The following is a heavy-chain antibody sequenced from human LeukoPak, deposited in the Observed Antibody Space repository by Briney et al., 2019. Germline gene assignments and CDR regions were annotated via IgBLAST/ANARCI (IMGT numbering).Heavy chain of an antibody. CDR2: INTDGSIT. D-gene: IGHD1-26*01. Sequence: GGSLRLSCAASGLTFSSYWMHWVRQVPGKGLVWVSRINTDGSITNYADSVKGRSTISRDNAKNTLYLQMNSLRAEDTAVYYCARAVISRSYDYWGQGTLVTVSS. V-gene: IGHV3-74*01. J-gene: IGHJ4*02. CDR3: ARAVISRSYDY. CDR1: GLTFSSYW.